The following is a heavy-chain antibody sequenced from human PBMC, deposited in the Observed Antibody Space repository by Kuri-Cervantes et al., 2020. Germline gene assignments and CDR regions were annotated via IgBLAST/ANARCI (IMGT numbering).Heavy chain of an antibody. CDR1: GFTLSNFW. D-gene: IGHD2-8*01. CDR3: ARDLQPKPPNGDFDY. CDR2: IKQDGSEK. Sequence: ETLSLTCAASGFTLSNFWMNWVRQAPGKGLEWVANIKQDGSEKYYADSVKGRFTISRDNSKNTLYLQMNSLRAEDTAVYYCARDLQPKPPNGDFDYWGQGTLVTVSS. V-gene: IGHV3-7*01. J-gene: IGHJ4*02.